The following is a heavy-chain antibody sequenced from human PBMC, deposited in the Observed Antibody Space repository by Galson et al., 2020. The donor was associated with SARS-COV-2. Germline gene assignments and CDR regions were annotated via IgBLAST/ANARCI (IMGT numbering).Heavy chain of an antibody. CDR2: VYPNRDNYPSGST. CDR1: GYSISSAYY. CDR3: ARQPEQGGQRTLEY. J-gene: IGHJ4*02. Sequence: SETLSLTCGVSGYSISSAYYWGWIRQPPGKGLEWIGSVYPNRDNYPSGSTYYNPSLKSRVTISADTSKNQFSLRLRSVTAADTAVYYCARQPEQGGQRTLEYWGQGTLVTVSS. D-gene: IGHD1-1*01. V-gene: IGHV4-38-2*01.